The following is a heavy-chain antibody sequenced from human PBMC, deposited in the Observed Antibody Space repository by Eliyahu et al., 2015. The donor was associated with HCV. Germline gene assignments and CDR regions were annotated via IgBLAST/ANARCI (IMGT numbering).Heavy chain of an antibody. CDR1: GYSFTTEW. Sequence: EVQLVQSGPEVKKPGXSLKISCKGSGYSFTTEWIGWVRQTPGKGLGWMGIIYPGDSETRYSPSFQGQVTISADKSISTAYLQWSSLKASDTAMYYCARHKTNWGFGYWGQGTLVTVSS. CDR2: IYPGDSET. D-gene: IGHD7-27*01. V-gene: IGHV5-51*01. CDR3: ARHKTNWGFGY. J-gene: IGHJ4*02.